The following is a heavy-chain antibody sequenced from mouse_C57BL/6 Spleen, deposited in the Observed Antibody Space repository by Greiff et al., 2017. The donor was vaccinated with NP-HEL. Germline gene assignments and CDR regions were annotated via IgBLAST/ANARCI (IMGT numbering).Heavy chain of an antibody. Sequence: DVMLVESGGGLVQPGGSLKLSCAASGFTFSDYYMYWVRQTPEKRLEWVAYISNGGGSTYYPDTVKGRFTISRDNAKNTLYLQMSRLKSEDTAMYYCARITTVVATNFDVWGTGTTVTVSS. J-gene: IGHJ1*03. V-gene: IGHV5-12*01. D-gene: IGHD1-1*01. CDR2: ISNGGGST. CDR1: GFTFSDYY. CDR3: ARITTVVATNFDV.